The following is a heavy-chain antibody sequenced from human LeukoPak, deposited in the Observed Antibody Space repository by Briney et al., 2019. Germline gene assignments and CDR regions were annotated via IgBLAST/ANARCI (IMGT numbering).Heavy chain of an antibody. CDR1: GYTFTGYF. D-gene: IGHD2-2*01. V-gene: IGHV1-2*02. J-gene: IGHJ4*02. CDR3: ARDPCSSTSCYDDY. CDR2: INPNSGGT. Sequence: ASVKVSCKASGYTFTGYFIHWVRQAPGQGLEWMGWINPNSGGTNYAQKFQGRVTMTRDTSISTAYMELSRLRSDDTAVYYCARDPCSSTSCYDDYRGQGTLVTVSS.